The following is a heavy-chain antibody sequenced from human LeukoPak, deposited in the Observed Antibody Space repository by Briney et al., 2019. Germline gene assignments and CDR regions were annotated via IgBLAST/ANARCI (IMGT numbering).Heavy chain of an antibody. Sequence: PGGSLRLSCAASGFTFSSYWMSWVRQAPGKGLEWVANIKQDGSEKYYVDSVKGRFTISRDNAKNSLYLQMNSLRAEDTAVYYCARGPLGSSWPNSLHRRWFDPWGQGTLVTVSS. D-gene: IGHD6-13*01. J-gene: IGHJ5*02. CDR3: ARGPLGSSWPNSLHRRWFDP. CDR1: GFTFSSYW. CDR2: IKQDGSEK. V-gene: IGHV3-7*01.